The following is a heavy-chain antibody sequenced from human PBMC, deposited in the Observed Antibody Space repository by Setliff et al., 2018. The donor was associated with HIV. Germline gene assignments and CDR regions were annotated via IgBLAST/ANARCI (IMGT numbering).Heavy chain of an antibody. D-gene: IGHD3-16*02. J-gene: IGHJ4*02. CDR3: ARGSDYIWGNYRFPFDY. CDR1: GASLSGYY. CDR2: INHRGST. V-gene: IGHV4-34*01. Sequence: NPSETLSLTCAVYGASLSGYYWSWIRQPPGKGLEWIGEINHRGSTNYNPALKSRVPISVDTSKNQFSLKVTSVTAADTAVYYCARGSDYIWGNYRFPFDYWGQGTLVTVSS.